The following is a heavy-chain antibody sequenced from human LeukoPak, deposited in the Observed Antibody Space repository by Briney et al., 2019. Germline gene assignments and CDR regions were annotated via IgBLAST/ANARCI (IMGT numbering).Heavy chain of an antibody. D-gene: IGHD6-19*01. V-gene: IGHV3-7*01. CDR2: IKQEGSEK. CDR1: GFTFSNYD. J-gene: IGHJ5*02. CDR3: ARFPTVVAGTFNWFDP. Sequence: PGGSLSLSRAASGFTFSNYDMGGGPDAPGEGRGWGANIKQEGSEKYYLDSVKGRFTISRDNAKNSLYLQMNSLRAEDTAVYYCARFPTVVAGTFNWFDPWGQGTLVTVSS.